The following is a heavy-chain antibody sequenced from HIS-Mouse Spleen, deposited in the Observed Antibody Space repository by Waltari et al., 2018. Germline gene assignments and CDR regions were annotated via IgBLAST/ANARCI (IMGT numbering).Heavy chain of an antibody. CDR3: ARDPRWNDGIDY. CDR1: GGSISRSRYY. CDR2: IYYSGST. D-gene: IGHD1-1*01. J-gene: IGHJ4*02. V-gene: IGHV4-39*07. Sequence: QLQLQESGPGLVKPSETLSLTCTVSGGSISRSRYYWGWIRQTPGKGLEWIGSIYYSGSTYYNPSLKSRVTISVDTSKNQFSLKLSSVTAADTAVYYCARDPRWNDGIDYWGQGTLVTVSS.